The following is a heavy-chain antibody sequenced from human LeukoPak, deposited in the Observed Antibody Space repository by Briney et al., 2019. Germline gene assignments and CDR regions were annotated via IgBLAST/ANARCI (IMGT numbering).Heavy chain of an antibody. CDR3: AKEAPYYFDY. CDR2: IDRSGSTI. CDR1: GFSFSNYE. V-gene: IGHV3-48*03. Sequence: GGSLRLSCAASGFSFSNYEMNWVRQAPGKGLGWVSYIDRSGSTIHYEDSVKGRFTISRDNSKNTLYLQMNSLRAEDTAVYYCAKEAPYYFDYWGQGTLVTVSS. J-gene: IGHJ4*02.